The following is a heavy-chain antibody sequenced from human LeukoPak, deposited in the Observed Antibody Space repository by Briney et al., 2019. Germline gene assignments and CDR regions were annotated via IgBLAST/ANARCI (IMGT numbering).Heavy chain of an antibody. CDR3: AREGPRGNSQFDY. CDR2: IGGSGGRT. CDR1: GFSFSSYG. Sequence: GGSLRLSCTASGFSFSSYGMSWVRQAPGKGLKWVSGIGGSGGRTYYADSVKGRFTISRDNSKNTLYLQMNSLRAEDTAIYYCAREGPRGNSQFDYWGQGTLVTVSS. J-gene: IGHJ4*02. V-gene: IGHV3-23*01. D-gene: IGHD2/OR15-2a*01.